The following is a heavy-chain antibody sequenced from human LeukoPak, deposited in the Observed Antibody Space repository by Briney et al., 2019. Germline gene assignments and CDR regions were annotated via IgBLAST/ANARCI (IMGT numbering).Heavy chain of an antibody. Sequence: ASVKVSCKASGYTFTSYGISWVRQAPGQGLEWVGWISAYNGNTNYAQKLQGRVTMTTDTSTSTAYMELRSLRSDDTAVYYCARAKRRYISSGESDYWGQGTLVTVSS. CDR1: GYTFTSYG. CDR2: ISAYNGNT. J-gene: IGHJ4*02. V-gene: IGHV1-18*01. CDR3: ARAKRRYISSGESDY. D-gene: IGHD6-6*01.